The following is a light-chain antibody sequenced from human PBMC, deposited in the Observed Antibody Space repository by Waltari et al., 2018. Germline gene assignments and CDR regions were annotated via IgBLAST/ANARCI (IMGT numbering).Light chain of an antibody. V-gene: IGKV2-28*01. CDR2: LGS. CDR1: QSLLHSNGYNY. CDR3: MQALQTPYT. Sequence: DIVMTQSPLSLPVTPGEPASISCRSSQSLLHSNGYNYLDWYLQKAGQSPQLLIYLGSNRASGVPDRFGGSGSGTDFTLEISRVEAEDVGVYYCMQALQTPYTFGQGTKLEIK. J-gene: IGKJ2*01.